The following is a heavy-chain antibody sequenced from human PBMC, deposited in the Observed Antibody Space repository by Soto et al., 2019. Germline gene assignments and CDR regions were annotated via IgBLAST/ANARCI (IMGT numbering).Heavy chain of an antibody. J-gene: IGHJ4*02. CDR2: ISSSSNSI. CDR3: ARAFAGTSSSDY. CDR1: GFSFSSYN. V-gene: IGHV3-21*01. D-gene: IGHD6-13*01. Sequence: LRLSCAAAGFSFSSYNMIWVRQALGKGLEWVSFISSSSNSIYYAASVQGRFTISRDNAKNSLSLQMNSLRVEDTAVYYCARAFAGTSSSDYWGQGTLVTVSS.